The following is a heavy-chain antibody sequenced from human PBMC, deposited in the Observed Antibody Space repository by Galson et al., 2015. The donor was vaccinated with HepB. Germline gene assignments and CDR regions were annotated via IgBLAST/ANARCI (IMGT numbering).Heavy chain of an antibody. V-gene: IGHV3-30-3*01. CDR2: ISFAGDKK. CDR3: AREGSAKKLDY. Sequence: SLRLSCAAFGFTVSTSSMHWIRQAPGKGLEWVALISFAGDKKHYTDSVKGRFIISRDNSKNTPYLEMNSLTTDDTAVYYCAREGSAKKLDYWGQGALVSVSS. D-gene: IGHD1-26*01. CDR1: GFTVSTSS. J-gene: IGHJ4*02.